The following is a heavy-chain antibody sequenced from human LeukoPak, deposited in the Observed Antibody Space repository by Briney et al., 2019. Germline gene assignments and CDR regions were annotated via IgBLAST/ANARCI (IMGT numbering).Heavy chain of an antibody. CDR3: AKDFGPGSVTRAGYFDY. J-gene: IGHJ4*02. D-gene: IGHD4-11*01. CDR2: IKQDGSEK. Sequence: PGGSLRLSCAASGFTFSSYWMSWVRQAPGKGLEWVANIKQDGSEKYYVDSVKGRFTISRDNAKNSLYLQMNSLRAEDTAVYYCAKDFGPGSVTRAGYFDYWGQGTLVTVSS. V-gene: IGHV3-7*03. CDR1: GFTFSSYW.